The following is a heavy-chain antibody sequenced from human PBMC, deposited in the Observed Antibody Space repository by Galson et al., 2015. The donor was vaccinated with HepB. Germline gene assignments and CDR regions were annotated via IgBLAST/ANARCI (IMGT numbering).Heavy chain of an antibody. Sequence: SLRLYCATSAFNFRDPGMQWVRHAQGKGLEWGAVLWYDGSNLCYADAVKGRFQSSRDNSRNTLYLQMNSLRAEDTAIYYCGRDTRSLYTDVWGEGTTVIVSS. V-gene: IGHV3-33*01. CDR1: AFNFRDPG. CDR2: LWYDGSNL. CDR3: GRDTRSLYTDV. J-gene: IGHJ6*03.